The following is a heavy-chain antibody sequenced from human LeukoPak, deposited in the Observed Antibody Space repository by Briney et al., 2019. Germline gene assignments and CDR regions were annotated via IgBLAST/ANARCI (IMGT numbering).Heavy chain of an antibody. J-gene: IGHJ4*02. CDR2: ISPSGGST. CDR3: ARGGPNWGTGHGFDY. Sequence: GASVKVSCKASGYTFTSYYMHWVRQAPGQGLEWMGIISPSGGSTTYAQKFQGRVTMTRDTSTSTVYMELSSLRSEDTAVYYCARGGPNWGTGHGFDYWGQGTLVTVSS. D-gene: IGHD7-27*01. CDR1: GYTFTSYY. V-gene: IGHV1-46*01.